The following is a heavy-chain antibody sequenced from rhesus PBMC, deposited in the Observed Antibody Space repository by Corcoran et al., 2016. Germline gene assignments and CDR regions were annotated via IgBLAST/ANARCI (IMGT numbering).Heavy chain of an antibody. CDR3: ARYPIVVVITTGYFDY. D-gene: IGHD3-16*01. CDR1: GGSIISGYYH. CDR2: ITYRGTT. J-gene: IGHJ4*01. Sequence: QVQLQESGPGLVKPSGNLSLTCAVSGGSIISGYYHWSWIRQPTGKGLAWIGLITYRGTTSYNPALKRRFTNSRDTSKNQFSLKRSSVTAADTAVYYCARYPIVVVITTGYFDYWGQGVLVTVSS. V-gene: IGHV4-122*02.